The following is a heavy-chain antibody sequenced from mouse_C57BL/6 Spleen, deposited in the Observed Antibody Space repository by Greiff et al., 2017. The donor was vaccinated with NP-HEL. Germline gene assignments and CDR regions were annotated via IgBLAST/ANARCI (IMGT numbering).Heavy chain of an antibody. CDR3: ARMGNYDYDWVDY. J-gene: IGHJ2*01. V-gene: IGHV1-82*01. Sequence: VQLVESGPELVKPGASVKISCKASGYAFSSSWMNWVKQRPGKGLEWIGRIYPGDGDTNYNGKFKGKATLTADKSSSTAYMQLSSLTSEDSAVYFCARMGNYDYDWVDYWGQGTTLTVSS. CDR1: GYAFSSSW. CDR2: IYPGDGDT. D-gene: IGHD2-4*01.